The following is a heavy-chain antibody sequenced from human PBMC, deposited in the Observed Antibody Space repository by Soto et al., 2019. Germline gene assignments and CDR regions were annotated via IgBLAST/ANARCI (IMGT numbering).Heavy chain of an antibody. CDR1: GFTFNNYA. J-gene: IGHJ4*02. D-gene: IGHD1-26*01. V-gene: IGHV3-23*01. Sequence: EVQLLESGGGLVQPGGSLRLSCAASGFTFNNYAMNWLRQAPGKRLEWVSGISGSGRGTYYAESVKGRFTISRDNSNNTLFLHINSLRAEDTAVYYCAKDLGSKWELLLYEYWGQGTLVTVSS. CDR3: AKDLGSKWELLLYEY. CDR2: ISGSGRGT.